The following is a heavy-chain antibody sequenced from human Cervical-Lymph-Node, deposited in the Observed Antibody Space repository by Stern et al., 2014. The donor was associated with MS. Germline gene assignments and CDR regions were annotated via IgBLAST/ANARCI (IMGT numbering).Heavy chain of an antibody. Sequence: VHLEESGGGVVHPGRSLRLSCVGSGFKFSNHGMHWVRQAPGKGLQWVAVISFDGSNKFYADAVKGRFTLSRDNSKNTLYLQMNSLRSEDTAVYYCAKNVDYAFDLWGQGTMVTVSP. CDR2: ISFDGSNK. CDR3: AKNVDYAFDL. D-gene: IGHD3/OR15-3a*01. J-gene: IGHJ3*01. CDR1: GFKFSNHG. V-gene: IGHV3-30*18.